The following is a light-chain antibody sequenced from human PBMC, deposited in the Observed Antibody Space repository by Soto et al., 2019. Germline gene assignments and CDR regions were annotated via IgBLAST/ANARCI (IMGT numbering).Light chain of an antibody. J-gene: IGKJ1*01. CDR1: QSVNHN. Sequence: DRVMTQSPDTLSASPGERVSLSCRASQSVNHNLAWYLQKPGQAPRLLIYDASKRATGIPARFSGSGSGTDFTLTISRLEPEDFAVYYCQRYAGTFGQGTKVDI. CDR2: DAS. CDR3: QRYAGT. V-gene: IGKV3D-15*01.